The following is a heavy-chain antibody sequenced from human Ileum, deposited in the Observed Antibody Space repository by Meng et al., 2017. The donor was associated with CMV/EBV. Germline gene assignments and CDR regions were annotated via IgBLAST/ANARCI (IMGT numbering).Heavy chain of an antibody. D-gene: IGHD6-13*01. V-gene: IGHV3-74*03. Sequence: ASGFTFSNYWMHWVRRAPGKGLVWVSHINSDGSTATYADSVKGRFTISRDNAKNTLYLQMNSLRAEDTAVYYCAREAYSSNWYPFDYWGQGTLVTVSS. CDR1: GFTFSNYW. CDR2: INSDGSTA. J-gene: IGHJ4*02. CDR3: AREAYSSNWYPFDY.